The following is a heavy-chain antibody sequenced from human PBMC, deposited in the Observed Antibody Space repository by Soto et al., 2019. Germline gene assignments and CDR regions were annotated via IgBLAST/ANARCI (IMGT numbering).Heavy chain of an antibody. J-gene: IGHJ4*02. Sequence: QVQLVQSGAEVKKPGASVKVSCKASGYTFTTFGISWVRQAPGQGLEWMGWISTYNGNTYYAPKFQGRVTVTTDTSTSTGDMELRSLRSDDTAVYYCGREYCRGGWCYSPDYWGQGTLVTVSS. CDR2: ISTYNGNT. D-gene: IGHD2-15*01. CDR3: GREYCRGGWCYSPDY. CDR1: GYTFTTFG. V-gene: IGHV1-18*01.